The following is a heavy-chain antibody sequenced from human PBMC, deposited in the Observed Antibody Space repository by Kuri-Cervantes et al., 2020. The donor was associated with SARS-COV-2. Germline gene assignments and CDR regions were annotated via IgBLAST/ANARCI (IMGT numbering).Heavy chain of an antibody. CDR1: GFTFSSYS. CDR2: ISSSGSTI. J-gene: IGHJ6*03. V-gene: IGHV3-48*04. D-gene: IGHD6-6*01. CDR3: ARGPPYSSSSYYYYYMDV. Sequence: GESLKISCAASGFTFSSYSMNWVRQAPGKGLEWVSYISSSGSTIYYADSVKGRFTISRDNAKNSLYLQMNSLRAEDTAVYYCARGPPYSSSSYYYYYMDVWGKGTTVTVSS.